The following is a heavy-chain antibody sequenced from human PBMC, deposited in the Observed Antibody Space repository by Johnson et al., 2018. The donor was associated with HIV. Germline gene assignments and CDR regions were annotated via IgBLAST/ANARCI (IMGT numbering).Heavy chain of an antibody. CDR3: ARAREVYYLDAFDI. V-gene: IGHV3-11*04. Sequence: QVQLLESGGGLIQRGGSLRLSCAASGFNVISNYMSWVRQAPGKGLEWVSGISWNSGSIGYADSVKGRFTISRDNAKNSLYLQMNSLRAEDTAVYYCARAREVYYLDAFDIWGQGTMVTVSS. J-gene: IGHJ3*02. CDR2: SWNSGSI. D-gene: IGHD3-22*01. CDR1: GFNVISNY.